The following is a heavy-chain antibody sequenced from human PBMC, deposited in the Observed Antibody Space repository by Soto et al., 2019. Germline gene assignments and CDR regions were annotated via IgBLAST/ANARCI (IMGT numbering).Heavy chain of an antibody. V-gene: IGHV3-30*18. CDR1: GFNFNSYG. J-gene: IGHJ6*02. CDR3: AKEMRRAYIVYYYGMDV. Sequence: SLRLSCEASGFNFNSYGMHWVRQAPGKGLEWVAVISYDGSYKYYADSVKGRFTISRDNSKNTVFLQMNSLRAEETAIYYCAKEMRRAYIVYYYGMDVWGQGTTVTVSS. CDR2: ISYDGSYK. D-gene: IGHD1-26*01.